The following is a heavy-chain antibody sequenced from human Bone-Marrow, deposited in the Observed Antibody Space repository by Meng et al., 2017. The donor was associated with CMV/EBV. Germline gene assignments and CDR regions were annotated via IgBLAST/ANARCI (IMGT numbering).Heavy chain of an antibody. Sequence: GGSLRLSCAASGFTFSSYSMNWVRQAPGKGLEWVSSISSSSSYIYYADSVKGRFTISRDNSKNTLYLQMNSLRAEDTAVYYCAKDQELAYFDYWGQGTLVTVSS. CDR3: AKDQELAYFDY. V-gene: IGHV3-21*04. D-gene: IGHD6-13*01. J-gene: IGHJ4*02. CDR2: ISSSSSYI. CDR1: GFTFSSYS.